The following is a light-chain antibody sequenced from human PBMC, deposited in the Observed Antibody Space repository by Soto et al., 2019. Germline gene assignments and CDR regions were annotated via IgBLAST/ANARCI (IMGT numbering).Light chain of an antibody. CDR1: TSDVGGYNY. CDR3: SSYTGISGRDIV. CDR2: EVN. J-gene: IGLJ2*01. V-gene: IGLV2-14*01. Sequence: QSVLTQPASVSGSPGQSITISCTGTTSDVGGYNYVSWYQQLPGNAPKLIIYEVNHRPSGVSNRFSGSKSGSTASLTISRLQGEDEAHYYCSSYTGISGRDIVFGGGTQLTVL.